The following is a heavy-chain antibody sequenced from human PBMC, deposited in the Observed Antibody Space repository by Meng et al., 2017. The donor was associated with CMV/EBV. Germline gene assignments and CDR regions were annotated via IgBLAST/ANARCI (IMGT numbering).Heavy chain of an antibody. J-gene: IGHJ4*02. CDR1: GGTFSSYA. CDR2: IIPIFGTA. CDR3: ARGARGIVVVPAAPLDY. Sequence: SVKVSCKASGGTFSSYAISWVRQAPGQGLEWMGGIIPIFGTANYAQKFQGRVTITADESTSTAYMELSSLRSEDTAVYYCARGARGIVVVPAAPLDYWGQGTLVTVSS. D-gene: IGHD2-2*01. V-gene: IGHV1-69*13.